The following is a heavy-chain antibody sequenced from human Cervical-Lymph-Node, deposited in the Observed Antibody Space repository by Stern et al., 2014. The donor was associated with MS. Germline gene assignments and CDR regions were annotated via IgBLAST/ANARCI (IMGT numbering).Heavy chain of an antibody. Sequence: QVKLMQSGAEVTKPGSSVKVSCKASGGNFSKFPSSWVRQDSGQGIEWMGGIFTVFGTPTYAQEFRGRVTITADVSTSTVYMELSSLRSDDTAVYYCALSSETSDRWYSLGYDLWGQGTLVTVSS. CDR3: ALSSETSDRWYSLGYDL. CDR1: GGNFSKFP. J-gene: IGHJ5*02. D-gene: IGHD6-13*01. CDR2: IFTVFGTP. V-gene: IGHV1-69*01.